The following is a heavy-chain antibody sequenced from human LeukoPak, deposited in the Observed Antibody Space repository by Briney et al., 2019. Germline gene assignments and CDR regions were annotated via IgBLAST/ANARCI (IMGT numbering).Heavy chain of an antibody. D-gene: IGHD1-1*01. CDR3: AREGSEGYLFDY. Sequence: SQTLSLTCAISGDSVSSGSAAWSWIRQSPSRGLEWLGRTYYRSKWYNDYAVSVKSRMTINPDTSKNQFSLQLNSMTPEDTAVYYCAREGSEGYLFDYWGQGTLVTVSS. CDR2: TYYRSKWYN. J-gene: IGHJ4*02. CDR1: GDSVSSGSAA. V-gene: IGHV6-1*01.